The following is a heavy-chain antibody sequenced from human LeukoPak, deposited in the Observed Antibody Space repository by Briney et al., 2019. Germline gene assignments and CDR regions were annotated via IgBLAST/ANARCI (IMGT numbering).Heavy chain of an antibody. V-gene: IGHV3-72*01. Sequence: GGSLSLSCAASGFTFSYHYMDWVRQAPGQGLEWRGRIRNKANRHTTAYAASVTGRFTISRDDSKNSLYLQMSSLKAEDTAVYYCAIGPSHSGESRPFDFWGQGTMVTVSS. CDR3: AIGPSHSGESRPFDF. CDR1: GFTFSYHY. D-gene: IGHD2-15*01. J-gene: IGHJ4*02. CDR2: IRNKANRHTT.